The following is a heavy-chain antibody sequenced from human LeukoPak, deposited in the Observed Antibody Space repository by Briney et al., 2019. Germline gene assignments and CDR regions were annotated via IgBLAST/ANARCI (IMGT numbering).Heavy chain of an antibody. V-gene: IGHV3-30*02. D-gene: IGHD4-23*01. CDR3: AKPVTEDYYYYYYMDV. CDR1: GYTFSSYG. Sequence: SGGSLRLSCGASGYTFSSYGMHWVRQAPGKGLEWVASIRYDGSNKYYADSVKGRFTISRDNSKNKLYLQMNSMRAEDTAVYYCAKPVTEDYYYYYYMDVWGKGTTVTVSS. J-gene: IGHJ6*03. CDR2: IRYDGSNK.